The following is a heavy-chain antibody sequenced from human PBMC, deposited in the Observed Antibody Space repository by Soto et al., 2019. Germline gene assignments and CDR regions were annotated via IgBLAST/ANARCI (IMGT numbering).Heavy chain of an antibody. Sequence: PETLSLTCPVSGGSIRSSYWSWIRQPPGKVLEWIGYIYYSGSPSYNPSLKSRLTISVDTSKNLFSLKLSSVTAADTAGAYCASPPGYSSGVFDYWGQGTLVTVSS. CDR1: GGSIRSSY. D-gene: IGHD6-19*01. V-gene: IGHV4-59*01. CDR2: IYYSGSP. CDR3: ASPPGYSSGVFDY. J-gene: IGHJ4*02.